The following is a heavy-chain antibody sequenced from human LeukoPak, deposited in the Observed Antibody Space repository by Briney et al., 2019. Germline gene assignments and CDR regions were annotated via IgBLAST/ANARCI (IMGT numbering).Heavy chain of an antibody. D-gene: IGHD2-15*01. J-gene: IGHJ5*02. Sequence: PSETLSLTCAVSGGSISSSNWWSWVRQPPGKGLEWIGEIYHSGSTNYNPSLKSRVTISVDTSKNQLSLKLTSVTAADTAVYYCARDKNPSCSGGSCYSWFDPWGQGTLVTVSS. CDR3: ARDKNPSCSGGSCYSWFDP. CDR2: IYHSGST. CDR1: GGSISSSNW. V-gene: IGHV4-4*02.